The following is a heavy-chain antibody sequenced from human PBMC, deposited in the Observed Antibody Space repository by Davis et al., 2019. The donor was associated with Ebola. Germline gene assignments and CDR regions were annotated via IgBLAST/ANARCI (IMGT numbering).Heavy chain of an antibody. V-gene: IGHV3-30-3*01. D-gene: IGHD3-10*01. CDR1: GFTFSSYA. J-gene: IGHJ6*02. Sequence: GGSLRLSCAASGFTFSSYAMHWVRQAPGKGLEWVAVISYDGSNKYYADSVKGRFTISRDNSKNTLYLQMNSLRAEDTAVYYCASLYGSGRYYYYGMDVWGQGTTVTVSS. CDR2: ISYDGSNK. CDR3: ASLYGSGRYYYYGMDV.